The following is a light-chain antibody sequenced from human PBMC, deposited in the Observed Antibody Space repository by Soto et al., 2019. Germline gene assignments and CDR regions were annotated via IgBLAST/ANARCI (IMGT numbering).Light chain of an antibody. V-gene: IGKV1-27*01. CDR2: AAS. Sequence: DTQMTQSPSPLSASVGDRVTISCRASRDIANYLAWFQQKPGKVPKLLIFAASTLQSGVPSRFSGNGSGTDFTLTISSLQPDDVATYYCQQYNTYRTFGQGTKVDIK. CDR3: QQYNTYRT. CDR1: RDIANY. J-gene: IGKJ1*01.